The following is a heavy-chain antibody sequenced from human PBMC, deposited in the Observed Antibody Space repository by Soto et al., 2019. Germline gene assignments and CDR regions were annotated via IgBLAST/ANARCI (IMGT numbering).Heavy chain of an antibody. Sequence: QVQLVQSGAEVKKPGASVKVSCKASGYTFTGYYMHWVRQAPGQGLEWMGWINPNSGGTNYAQKFQGRVTMTRDTSISTAYMELSRLRSDDTAVYYCARGEGYYDSSGSVSFWGQVTLVTVSS. CDR3: ARGEGYYDSSGSVSF. CDR1: GYTFTGYY. J-gene: IGHJ4*02. V-gene: IGHV1-2*02. CDR2: INPNSGGT. D-gene: IGHD3-22*01.